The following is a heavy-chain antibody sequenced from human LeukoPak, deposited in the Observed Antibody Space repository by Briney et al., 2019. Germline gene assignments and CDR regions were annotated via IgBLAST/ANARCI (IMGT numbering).Heavy chain of an antibody. CDR1: GGSISSGGYY. D-gene: IGHD6-13*01. CDR3: AGGSSSWLNYLDY. Sequence: SETLSLTCTVSGGSISSGGYYWSWIRQHPGKGLEWIGYIYYSGSTYYNPSLKSRVTISVDTSKNQFSLKLSSVTAADTAVYYCAGGSSSWLNYLDYWGQGTLVTVSS. CDR2: IYYSGST. V-gene: IGHV4-31*03. J-gene: IGHJ4*02.